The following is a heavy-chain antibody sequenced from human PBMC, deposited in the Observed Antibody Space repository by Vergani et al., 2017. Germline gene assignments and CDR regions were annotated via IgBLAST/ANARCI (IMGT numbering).Heavy chain of an antibody. V-gene: IGHV5-51*01. D-gene: IGHD2/OR15-2a*01. CDR1: GDSFTKYW. CDR3: ALSLFLAPGDF. CDR2: IYPGDSDT. Sequence: EVQLVQSGAERKKPGESLKISCKVSGDSFTKYWIGWVRQMAGKGLEWMGIIYPGDSDTKYSPSFQGQVTISVDKATSTAYLQWNSLKASDTAMYYCALSLFLAPGDFWGQGTLVTVSS. J-gene: IGHJ4*02.